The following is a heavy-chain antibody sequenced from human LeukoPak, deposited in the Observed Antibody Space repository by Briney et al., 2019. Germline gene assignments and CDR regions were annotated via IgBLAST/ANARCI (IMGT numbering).Heavy chain of an antibody. CDR3: ARHPAIAAAGTIWFDP. D-gene: IGHD6-13*01. CDR2: IYTSGST. V-gene: IGHV4-61*02. Sequence: SQTLSLTCTVSGGSISSGSYYWSWIRQPAGKGLEWIGRIYTSGSTNYNPSLKSRVTISVDTSKNQFSLKLSSVTAADTAVYYCARHPAIAAAGTIWFDPWGQGTLVTVSS. J-gene: IGHJ5*02. CDR1: GGSISSGSYY.